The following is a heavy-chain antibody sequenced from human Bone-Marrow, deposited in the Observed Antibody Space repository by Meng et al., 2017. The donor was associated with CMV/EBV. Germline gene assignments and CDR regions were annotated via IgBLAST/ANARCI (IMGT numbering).Heavy chain of an antibody. CDR2: INPNSGDT. V-gene: IGHV1-2*02. Sequence: ASVKVSCKASGYTFTGYYMHWVRQAPGQGLEWMGWINPNSGDTNYPQKFQGRVTMTRDTSIRTVYMELSRLRSDDTAVYYCARDRFVTIFGRWFDPWGQGTLVTVSS. CDR3: ARDRFVTIFGRWFDP. J-gene: IGHJ5*02. CDR1: GYTFTGYY. D-gene: IGHD3-3*01.